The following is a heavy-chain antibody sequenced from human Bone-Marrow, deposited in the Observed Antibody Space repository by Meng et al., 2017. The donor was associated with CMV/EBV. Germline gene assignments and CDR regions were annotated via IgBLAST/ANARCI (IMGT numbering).Heavy chain of an antibody. Sequence: GGFLRLSCAAPGLTFSGYWMNWVRQTPGKGLEWVANIKQDGSDKNFEDSVKGRFTISRDNAENPLYLQMNSLRAEDTAIYYCARGGPCSNGVCSDYGMDVWGRGTTVTVSS. CDR1: GLTFSGYW. CDR2: IKQDGSDK. J-gene: IGHJ6*02. CDR3: ARGGPCSNGVCSDYGMDV. V-gene: IGHV3-7*01. D-gene: IGHD2-8*01.